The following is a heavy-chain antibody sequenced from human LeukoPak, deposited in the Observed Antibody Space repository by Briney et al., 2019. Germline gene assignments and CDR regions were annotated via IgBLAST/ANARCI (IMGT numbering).Heavy chain of an antibody. Sequence: SETLSLTCTVSGGSIRSDYWSWTRQPPGKGLEWIGYISYSGSTNYNPSLKSRVTISADTSKNQFSLNLSSVTAADTAVYSCARAVGVGRGTYFDLWGRGTLVTV. J-gene: IGHJ2*01. V-gene: IGHV4-59*08. CDR3: ARAVGVGRGTYFDL. CDR1: GGSIRSDY. CDR2: ISYSGST. D-gene: IGHD1-1*01.